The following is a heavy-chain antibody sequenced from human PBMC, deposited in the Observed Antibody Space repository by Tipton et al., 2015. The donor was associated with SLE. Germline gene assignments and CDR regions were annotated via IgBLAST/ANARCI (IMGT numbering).Heavy chain of an antibody. CDR3: ARGQHQLGRFDP. CDR2: IYNSGST. J-gene: IGHJ5*02. V-gene: IGHV4-4*07. CDR1: GGSISRYY. D-gene: IGHD1-1*01. Sequence: TLSLTCTVSGGSISRYYWSWIRQPAGKGLEWLGRIYNSGSTNYNPPLKSRVTMSVDTSKNQFSLKLNSVTAADTAVYYWARGQHQLGRFDPWGQGTLVTVSS.